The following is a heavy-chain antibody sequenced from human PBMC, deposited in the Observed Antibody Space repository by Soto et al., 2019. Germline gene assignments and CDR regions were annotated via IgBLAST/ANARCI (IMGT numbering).Heavy chain of an antibody. D-gene: IGHD3-22*01. CDR3: ARSYYYDSSGYYRSFFQH. Sequence: GGSLRLSCAASGLTFSSYGMHWVRQAPGKGLEWVAVIWYDGSNKYYADSVKGRFTISRDNSKNTLYLQMNSLRAEDTAVYYCARSYYYDSSGYYRSFFQHWGQGTLVTVSS. J-gene: IGHJ1*01. V-gene: IGHV3-33*01. CDR1: GLTFSSYG. CDR2: IWYDGSNK.